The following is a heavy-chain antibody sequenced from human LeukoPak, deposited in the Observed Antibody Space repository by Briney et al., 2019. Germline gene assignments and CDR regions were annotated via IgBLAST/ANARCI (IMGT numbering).Heavy chain of an antibody. CDR2: ISYDGSNE. CDR1: KFTFSSYG. Sequence: GGSLRLSCAASKFTFSSYGMHWVRQAPGKGLEWVAAISYDGSNEYYVDSVKGRFTISRGNSKNTLYLQMNSLRAEDTAVYYCALQLPAILFDYWGQGTLVTVSS. J-gene: IGHJ4*02. D-gene: IGHD5-24*01. CDR3: ALQLPAILFDY. V-gene: IGHV3-30*03.